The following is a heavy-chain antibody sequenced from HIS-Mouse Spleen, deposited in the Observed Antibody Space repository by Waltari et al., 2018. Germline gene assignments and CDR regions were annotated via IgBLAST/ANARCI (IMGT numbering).Heavy chain of an antibody. CDR3: AHRRKEEYNWKYYFDY. CDR2: IYWIDDK. V-gene: IGHV2-5*01. J-gene: IGHJ4*02. CDR1: VLSLSPSGVG. Sequence: QITLKESGPTLVKPTQTLTLTCTFSVLSLSPSGVGVGWIRQPPGKALEWLALIYWIDDKRYSPSLKSRLTITKDNSKKQVVLTMANMDPVDTATYDCAHRRKEEYNWKYYFDYWCQGTLVTVSS. D-gene: IGHD1-20*01.